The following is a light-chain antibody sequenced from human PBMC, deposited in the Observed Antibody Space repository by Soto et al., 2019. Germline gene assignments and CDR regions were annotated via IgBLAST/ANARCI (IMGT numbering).Light chain of an antibody. J-gene: IGLJ3*02. CDR1: SXXVGGSNF. Sequence: QSALTQPRSVSGSPGQSVTISCTGXSXXVGGSNFVSWYQQHAGKAPKLVIYDVSKRPSGVPDRFSGSKSGNAASLTISGLQXXXEADYYCCSYAGNSLWVFGGGTKLTVL. CDR3: CSYAGNSLWV. CDR2: DVS. V-gene: IGLV2-11*01.